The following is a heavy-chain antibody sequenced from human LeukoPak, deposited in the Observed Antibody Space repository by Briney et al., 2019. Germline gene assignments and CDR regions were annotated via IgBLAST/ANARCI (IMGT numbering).Heavy chain of an antibody. D-gene: IGHD3-10*01. CDR1: GGSISSYY. J-gene: IGHJ4*02. CDR3: ARHEGSVGLGDYFDY. Sequence: SETLSLTCTVSGGSISSYYWSWIQQPPGKGLEWIGYIYTSGSTNYNPSLKSRVTIPVDTSKNQFSLKLSSVTAADTAVYYCARHEGSVGLGDYFDYWAREPWSPSPQ. CDR2: IYTSGST. V-gene: IGHV4-4*09.